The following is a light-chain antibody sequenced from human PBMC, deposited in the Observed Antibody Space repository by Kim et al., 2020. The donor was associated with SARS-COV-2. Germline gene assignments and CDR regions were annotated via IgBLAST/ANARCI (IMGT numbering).Light chain of an antibody. CDR1: QSLSSN. J-gene: IGKJ5*01. V-gene: IGKV3-15*01. CDR3: QQYNKWPFT. Sequence: EIVMTQSPPTLSVSPGEGATLSCRATQSLSSNLAWYQQKPGQPPRLLIYDTATRATGIPARFSARGSGTHFTLTISRLQSEDFAIYYCQQYNKWPFTFGQGTQLEIK. CDR2: DTA.